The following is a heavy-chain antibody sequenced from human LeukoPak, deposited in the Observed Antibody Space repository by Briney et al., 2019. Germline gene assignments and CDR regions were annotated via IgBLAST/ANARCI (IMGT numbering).Heavy chain of an antibody. Sequence: ASVKVSCKASGYTFTGYYMHWVRQAPGQGLEWMGWINPNSGGTNYAQKFQGSVTMTRDTSISTAYMELSRLRSDDTAVYYCARDLVATIVDYYYYMDVWGKGTTVTVSS. CDR2: INPNSGGT. CDR1: GYTFTGYY. D-gene: IGHD5-12*01. V-gene: IGHV1-2*02. CDR3: ARDLVATIVDYYYYMDV. J-gene: IGHJ6*03.